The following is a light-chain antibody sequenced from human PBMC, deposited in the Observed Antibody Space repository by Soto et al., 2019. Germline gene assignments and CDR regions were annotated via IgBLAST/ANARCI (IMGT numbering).Light chain of an antibody. CDR2: EVS. Sequence: QSALTQTASVSGSPGQSITISCTGTSSDVGGDNYVSWYQQYTGKAPKLMIYEVSNRHSGVSKRFSGSNSGNTASLTISGHHAENEADYYCSLYISNRTMGVFGTKTKLTVL. J-gene: IGLJ1*01. CDR1: SSDVGGDNY. V-gene: IGLV2-14*01. CDR3: SLYISNRTMGV.